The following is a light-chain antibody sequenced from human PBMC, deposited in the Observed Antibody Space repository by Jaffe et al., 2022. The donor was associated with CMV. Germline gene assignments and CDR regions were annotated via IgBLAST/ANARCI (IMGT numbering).Light chain of an antibody. CDR1: QGISSS. J-gene: IGKJ5*01. Sequence: DIQLTQSPTFLSASVGDRVTITCRASQGISSSLAWYQHKPGRAPKLLIYGASTLQSGVPSRFSGSGSGTRFTLTISGLQPEDFATYYCQQVNTPITFGQGTRLEIK. CDR3: QQVNTPIT. V-gene: IGKV1-9*01. CDR2: GAS.